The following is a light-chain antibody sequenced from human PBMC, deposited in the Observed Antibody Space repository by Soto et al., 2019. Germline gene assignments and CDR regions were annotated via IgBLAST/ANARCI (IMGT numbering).Light chain of an antibody. V-gene: IGKV1-16*02. CDR3: KQYHSYPLT. CDR1: QDIKNY. Sequence: DIQMTQSPSSLSASLGDTVTITCRASQDIKNYLAWFQQKPGKAPKSLIFAASSLQSGVPSKFIGTGSGTDFTLTISSLQAEDVATYFCKQYHSYPLTFGGGTRWIS. CDR2: AAS. J-gene: IGKJ4*01.